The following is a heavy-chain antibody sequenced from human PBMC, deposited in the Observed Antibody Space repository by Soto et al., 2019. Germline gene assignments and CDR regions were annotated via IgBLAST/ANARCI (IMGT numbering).Heavy chain of an antibody. J-gene: IGHJ3*01. Sequence: EVQLLESVGGLVGPGGSLRLSCAASGFTFSNYAMNWVRQAPGKGLECVSVISGSGGRAYYADSVQGRFTISRDNSKNTLYMQMNSLRDEDTAIYYCVREGSGWNSRGSFDFWGRGTMVTVTS. D-gene: IGHD6-19*01. CDR1: GFTFSNYA. CDR2: ISGSGGRA. V-gene: IGHV3-23*01. CDR3: VREGSGWNSRGSFDF.